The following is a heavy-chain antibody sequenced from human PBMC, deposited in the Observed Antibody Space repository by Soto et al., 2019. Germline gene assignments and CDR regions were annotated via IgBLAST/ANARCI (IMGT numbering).Heavy chain of an antibody. Sequence: ASVKVSCKASGYPFTSYGISWVRQAPGQELEWMGWISAYNGNTKYTQKLQGRVTITTYTSTSTAYMQLRSLRSDDTAAYYCARRVQVTQAIWFEPWGQGPMVTVSS. CDR1: GYPFTSYG. J-gene: IGHJ5*02. V-gene: IGHV1-18*04. D-gene: IGHD2-21*02. CDR2: ISAYNGNT. CDR3: ARRVQVTQAIWFEP.